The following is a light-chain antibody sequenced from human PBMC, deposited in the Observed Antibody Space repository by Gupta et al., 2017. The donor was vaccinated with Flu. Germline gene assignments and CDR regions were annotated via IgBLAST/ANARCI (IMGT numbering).Light chain of an antibody. CDR2: AAS. V-gene: IGKV1-39*01. CDR1: QSISSY. Sequence: DIQMTQSPSSLSASVGDRVTITCRASQSISSYLNWYQQKPGKAPKLLIYAASRLQSGVPSRFSGSGSGTDFTLTISRLQPEDFATYYCQQSDSTLGTFGHGTNVDIK. J-gene: IGKJ3*01. CDR3: QQSDSTLGT.